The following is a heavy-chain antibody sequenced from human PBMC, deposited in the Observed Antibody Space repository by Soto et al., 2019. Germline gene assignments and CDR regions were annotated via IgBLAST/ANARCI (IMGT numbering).Heavy chain of an antibody. Sequence: PSETLSLTCAVSGGSISSRGYSWSWIRQPPGKGLEWIGYIYHSGSTYYNPSLKSRVTISVDRSKNQFSLKLSSLRSEDTAVYYCARDRGQQQLVSSYNWFDPWGQGTLVTVSS. CDR1: GGSISSRGYS. CDR2: IYHSGST. J-gene: IGHJ5*02. D-gene: IGHD6-13*01. CDR3: ARDRGQQQLVSSYNWFDP. V-gene: IGHV4-30-2*01.